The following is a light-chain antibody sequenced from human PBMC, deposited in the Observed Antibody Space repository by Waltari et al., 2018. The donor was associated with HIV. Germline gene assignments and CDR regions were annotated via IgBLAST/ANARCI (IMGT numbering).Light chain of an antibody. J-gene: IGKJ1*01. CDR3: QQYMSWPRT. V-gene: IGKV3-15*01. CDR1: QIVSDD. Sequence: ETVMTQSPDSLSVSPGETVILSCRASQIVSDDLAWYQQKPGRAPRLLIYEASTRNTGVPVKFRGTGSGTEFTLTISSLQSEDLGVYFCQQYMSWPRTFGQGTRVELK. CDR2: EAS.